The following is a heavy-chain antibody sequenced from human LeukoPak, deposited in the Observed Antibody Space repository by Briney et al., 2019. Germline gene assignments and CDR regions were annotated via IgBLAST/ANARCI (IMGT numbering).Heavy chain of an antibody. J-gene: IGHJ4*02. CDR2: TRNKANSYTT. CDR1: GFTFSSYA. Sequence: PGGSLRLSCAASGFTFSSYAMHWVRQAPGKGLEWVGRTRNKANSYTTDYAASVKGRFTISRDDSKNSLYLQMNSLKTEDTAVYFCARETQGSGWYGVFYYFDYWGQGTLVTVSS. CDR3: ARETQGSGWYGVFYYFDY. V-gene: IGHV3-72*01. D-gene: IGHD6-19*01.